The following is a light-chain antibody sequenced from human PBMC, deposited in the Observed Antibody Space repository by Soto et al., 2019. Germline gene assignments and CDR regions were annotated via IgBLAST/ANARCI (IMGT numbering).Light chain of an antibody. Sequence: ELVLTQSPATLSLSPGERATLSCRASQSVSSYLAWYQQKPGQAPSLRIYDASNRATGIPARLSGSGSGTDFTLTISSLAPEDFAVYYCQQRSNWPALTFGGGTKVEIK. CDR1: QSVSSY. J-gene: IGKJ4*01. CDR3: QQRSNWPALT. V-gene: IGKV3-11*01. CDR2: DAS.